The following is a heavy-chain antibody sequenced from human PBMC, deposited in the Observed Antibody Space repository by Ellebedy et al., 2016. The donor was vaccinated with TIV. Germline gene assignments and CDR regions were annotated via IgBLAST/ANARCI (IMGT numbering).Heavy chain of an antibody. J-gene: IGHJ4*01. V-gene: IGHV4-34*01. CDR2: INQIGSA. Sequence: SETLSLTCGVYGGSFTGYYYSWIRQPPGKGLEWIGEINQIGSATYNPSLKGRVTISADMSKNQFSLRLTSVTAADTAVYYCAEGRSGWYYFDYWGHGTLVTVSS. CDR1: GGSFTGYY. D-gene: IGHD6-19*01. CDR3: AEGRSGWYYFDY.